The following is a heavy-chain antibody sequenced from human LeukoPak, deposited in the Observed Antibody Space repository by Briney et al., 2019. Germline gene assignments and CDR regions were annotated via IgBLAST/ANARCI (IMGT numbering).Heavy chain of an antibody. J-gene: IGHJ6*02. CDR1: GYTFTSYG. V-gene: IGHV1-18*01. D-gene: IGHD2-2*01. Sequence: ASVKVSCKASGYTFTSYGISWVRQAPGQGLEWMGWISAYNGNTNYAQKLQGRVTMTTDTSTSTAYMELRSLRSDDTAVYYCARGLPYQLLLNIYYYYGMDVWGQGTTVTVSS. CDR2: ISAYNGNT. CDR3: ARGLPYQLLLNIYYYYGMDV.